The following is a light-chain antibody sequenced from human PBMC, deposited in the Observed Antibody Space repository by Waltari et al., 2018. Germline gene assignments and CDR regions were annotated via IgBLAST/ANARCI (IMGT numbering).Light chain of an antibody. V-gene: IGLV2-14*01. Sequence: QSALTQPASVSGSPGQSITISCTGTSSYVGANNHATWYQQHPGKAPKHMIYEVTRRPSGVSDRFSGSKSGSTASLTISGLQAEDEADFYCSSYTTSKTILFGGGTKLTVL. CDR1: SSYVGANNH. CDR3: SSYTTSKTIL. CDR2: EVT. J-gene: IGLJ3*02.